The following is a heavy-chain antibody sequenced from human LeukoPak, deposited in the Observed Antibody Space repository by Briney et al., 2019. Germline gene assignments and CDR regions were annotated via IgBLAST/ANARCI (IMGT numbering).Heavy chain of an antibody. V-gene: IGHV4-39*07. J-gene: IGHJ6*02. CDR3: ARALGYCSSTSCYPSYYYGMDV. CDR2: MYYSGST. Sequence: PSETLSLTCTVSGGSISSSRYYWGWVRQAPGKGLEWIVSMYYSGSTYYNPSLKRRVTISVDTSKNQFSLKLSSVTAADTAVYYCARALGYCSSTSCYPSYYYGMDVWGQGTTVTVSS. CDR1: GGSISSSRYY. D-gene: IGHD2-2*01.